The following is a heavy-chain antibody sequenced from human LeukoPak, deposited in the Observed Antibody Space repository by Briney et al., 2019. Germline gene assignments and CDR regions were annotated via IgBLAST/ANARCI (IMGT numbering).Heavy chain of an antibody. CDR3: ARHLRGATIYYDS. J-gene: IGHJ4*02. Sequence: SETLSLTCTVYGGSFSGYDWDWIRQPPGKGLEWIGEINHTGSTKTNPSLKSRVTKSVDTSKNQFSLKLSSVTAADTAVYYCARHLRGATIYYDSWGQGTLVTVSS. CDR1: GGSFSGYD. CDR2: INHTGST. D-gene: IGHD1-26*01. V-gene: IGHV4-34*01.